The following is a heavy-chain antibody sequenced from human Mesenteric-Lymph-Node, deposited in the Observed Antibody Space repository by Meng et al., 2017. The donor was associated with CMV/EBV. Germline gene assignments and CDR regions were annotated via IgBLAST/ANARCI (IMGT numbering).Heavy chain of an antibody. CDR1: GYTFTSYD. D-gene: IGHD1-26*01. V-gene: IGHV1-2*02. J-gene: IGHJ3*02. CDR2: INPNSGGT. Sequence: ASVKVSCKASGYTFTSYDINWVRQATGQGLEWMGWINPNSGGTNYAQKFQGRVTMTRDTSISTAYMELNRLRSDDTAVYFCAREGDNSGSFFPDAFDIWGQGTMVTVSS. CDR3: AREGDNSGSFFPDAFDI.